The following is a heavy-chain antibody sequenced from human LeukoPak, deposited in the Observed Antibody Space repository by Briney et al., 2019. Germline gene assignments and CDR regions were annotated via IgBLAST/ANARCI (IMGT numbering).Heavy chain of an antibody. CDR1: GFTFGDYA. D-gene: IGHD4-11*01. Sequence: PGGSLRLSCTASGFTFGDYAMSWVRQAPGKGLEWVGFIRSKAYGGTTEYAASVKGRFTISRDDSNSIAYLQMNSLKTEDTAVYYCTVYYSNYVGYYFDYWGQGTLVTVSS. CDR2: IRSKAYGGTT. J-gene: IGHJ4*02. V-gene: IGHV3-49*04. CDR3: TVYYSNYVGYYFDY.